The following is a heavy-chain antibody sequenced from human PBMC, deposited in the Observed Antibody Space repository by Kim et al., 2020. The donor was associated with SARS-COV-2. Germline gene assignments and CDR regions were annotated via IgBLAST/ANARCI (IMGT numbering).Heavy chain of an antibody. CDR3: SRGGVLITATRPFDY. D-gene: IGHD1-26*01. V-gene: IGHV1-2*02. J-gene: IGHJ4*02. Sequence: AQNCQGRVTMTRDTSINTAFMELSSLRSDDTAIYYCSRGGVLITATRPFDYWGQGTLVTVSS.